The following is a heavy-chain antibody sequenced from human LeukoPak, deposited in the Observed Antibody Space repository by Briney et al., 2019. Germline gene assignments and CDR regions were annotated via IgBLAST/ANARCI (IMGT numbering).Heavy chain of an antibody. CDR1: GGTLSSYA. V-gene: IGHV1-69*05. D-gene: IGHD6-13*01. CDR3: ARDMPVAAANDY. CDR2: IIPIFGTA. Sequence: SVKVSCKASGGTLSSYAISWVRQAPGQGLEWMGGIIPIFGTANYAQKLQGRVTMTTDTSTSTAYMELRSLRSDDTAVYYCARDMPVAAANDYWGQGTLVTVSS. J-gene: IGHJ4*02.